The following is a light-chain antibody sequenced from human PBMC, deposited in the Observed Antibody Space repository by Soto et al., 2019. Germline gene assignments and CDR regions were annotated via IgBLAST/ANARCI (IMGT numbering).Light chain of an antibody. CDR3: SSYTSGSTRYV. J-gene: IGLJ1*01. CDR2: DVS. CDR1: SSDVGGYNY. V-gene: IGLV2-14*01. Sequence: QSALTQPASVSGSPGQSITISCTGTSSDVGGYNYVSWYQQHPGKAPKLMIYDVSNRPSGVSNRFSGSKSGNTASLTISGLQAEDEADYYCSSYTSGSTRYVFGTGTKLTAL.